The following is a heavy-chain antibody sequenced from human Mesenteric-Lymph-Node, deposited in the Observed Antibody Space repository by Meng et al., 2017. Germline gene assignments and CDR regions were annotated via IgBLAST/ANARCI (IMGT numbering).Heavy chain of an antibody. V-gene: IGHV3-7*01. D-gene: IGHD6-6*01. Sequence: GESLKISCVASGFTFGSAWMTWVRQAPGKGLEWVASIKEDGSEKHFVGSVKGRFTISRDNANNSVYLQMSSLRAEDTAVYYCARDGQLNLWYSDLWGRGTLVTVSS. CDR1: GFTFGSAW. J-gene: IGHJ2*01. CDR2: IKEDGSEK. CDR3: ARDGQLNLWYSDL.